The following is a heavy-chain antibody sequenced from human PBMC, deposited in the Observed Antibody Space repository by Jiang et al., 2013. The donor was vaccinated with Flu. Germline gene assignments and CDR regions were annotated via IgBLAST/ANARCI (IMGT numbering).Heavy chain of an antibody. CDR2: IYPGDSDT. CDR3: ARQDGEANFWFDS. CDR1: GYTFSAYW. J-gene: IGHJ5*01. D-gene: IGHD4-17*01. Sequence: SLKISCQGSGYTFSAYWIAWVRQMPGKGLEWMGIIYPGDSDTRYSPPFQGQVAISVDKSINTAFLQWHSLKASDTAMYYCARQDGEANFWFDSWGQGTLVTVSS. V-gene: IGHV5-51*01.